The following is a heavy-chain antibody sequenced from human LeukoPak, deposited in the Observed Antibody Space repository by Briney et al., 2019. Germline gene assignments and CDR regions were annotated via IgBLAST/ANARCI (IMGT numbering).Heavy chain of an antibody. D-gene: IGHD1-14*01. CDR1: GFPFSRND. J-gene: IGHJ4*02. CDR2: ILYDGSNK. CDR3: ARPPSGITLYYFDY. Sequence: GGSLRLSCAASGFPFSRNDLHWVRQAPGKGLEWVAVILYDGSNKFYADSVRGRFTISRDNSKNTLYLQMNNLRVEDTAVYYCARPPSGITLYYFDYWGQGTLVTVSS. V-gene: IGHV3-33*01.